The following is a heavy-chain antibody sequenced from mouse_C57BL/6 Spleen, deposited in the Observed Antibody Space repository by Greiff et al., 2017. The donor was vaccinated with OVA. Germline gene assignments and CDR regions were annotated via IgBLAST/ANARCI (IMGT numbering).Heavy chain of an antibody. D-gene: IGHD1-1*01. Sequence: EVQVVESGGGLVKPGGSLKLSCAASGFTFSSYAMSWVRQTPEKRLEWVATISDGGSYTYYPDNVKGRFTISRDNAKNNLYLQMSHLKSEDTAMYYCARGGYYGSSPRDYWGQGTTLTVSS. V-gene: IGHV5-4*01. CDR2: ISDGGSYT. CDR3: ARGGYYGSSPRDY. CDR1: GFTFSSYA. J-gene: IGHJ2*01.